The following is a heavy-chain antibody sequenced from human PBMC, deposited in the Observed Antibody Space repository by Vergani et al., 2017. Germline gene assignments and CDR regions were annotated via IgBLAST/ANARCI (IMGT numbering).Heavy chain of an antibody. J-gene: IGHJ4*02. Sequence: QVQLVESGGGVVQPGRSLRLSCAASGFTFSSYGMHWVRQAPGKGLEWVAIIWYDGSNKYYADSVKGRFTISRDNSKNTLYLQMNSLSAEDTALYYCARDHSSSWTDFDYWGQGALVTVSS. D-gene: IGHD6-13*01. CDR1: GFTFSSYG. CDR3: ARDHSSSWTDFDY. CDR2: IWYDGSNK. V-gene: IGHV3-33*01.